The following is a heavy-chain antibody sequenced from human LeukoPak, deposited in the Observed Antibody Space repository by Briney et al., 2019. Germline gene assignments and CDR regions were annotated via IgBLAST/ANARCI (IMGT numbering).Heavy chain of an antibody. J-gene: IGHJ4*02. D-gene: IGHD1-1*01. CDR1: GLTFDDYA. CDR3: ARSPARAGLNDAELDY. Sequence: GGSLRFSCTASGLTFDDYAMTWVRKGPGKGPDWVCGIIWNGGGIHYAGSVQGRFTVSRDNAKNSLYLQMNSLRAEDTALYFCARSPARAGLNDAELDYWGQGTLVTVSS. CDR2: IIWNGGGI. V-gene: IGHV3-20*04.